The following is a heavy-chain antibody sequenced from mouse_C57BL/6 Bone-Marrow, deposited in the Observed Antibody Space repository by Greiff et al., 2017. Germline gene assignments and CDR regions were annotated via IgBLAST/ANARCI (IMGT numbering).Heavy chain of an antibody. CDR1: GYTFTSYW. CDR3: ARGGNCWFAY. Sequence: QVQLQPGAELVKPGASVTLSCKASGYTFTSYWMHWVKQRPGQGLEWIGMIHPNSGSTNYNEKFKSKATLTVDKSSSTAYMQLSSLTSEDSAVYYCARGGNCWFAYWGQGTLVTVSA. J-gene: IGHJ3*01. D-gene: IGHD2-1*01. CDR2: IHPNSGST. V-gene: IGHV1-64*01.